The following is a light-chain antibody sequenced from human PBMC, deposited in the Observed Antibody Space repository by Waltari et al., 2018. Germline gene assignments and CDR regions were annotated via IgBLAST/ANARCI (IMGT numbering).Light chain of an antibody. CDR2: DDS. V-gene: IGLV3-21*02. Sequence: YVLTQPPSVSVAPGQTARITCAGDNFGRKSAHWYQQKPGQAPALVVYDDSDRPSGIPDRFSGSHSGKTATLTISRVEAGDEADYYCQVWDSSTYVFGSGTKVTV. J-gene: IGLJ1*01. CDR3: QVWDSSTYV. CDR1: NFGRKS.